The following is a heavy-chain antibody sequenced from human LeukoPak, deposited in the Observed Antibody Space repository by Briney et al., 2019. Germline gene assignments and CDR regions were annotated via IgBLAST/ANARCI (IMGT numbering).Heavy chain of an antibody. V-gene: IGHV3-48*04. CDR3: ATDSYVSGSYYRLFY. J-gene: IGHJ4*02. CDR2: ISSSSSTI. CDR1: GFTFSSYS. D-gene: IGHD3-10*01. Sequence: GGSLRLSCAASGFTFSSYSMNWVRQAPGKGLEWVSYISSSSSTIYYADSVKGRFTISRDNAKNTLYLQMNNLRAEDTAIYYCATDSYVSGSYYRLFYWGQGTLVTVSS.